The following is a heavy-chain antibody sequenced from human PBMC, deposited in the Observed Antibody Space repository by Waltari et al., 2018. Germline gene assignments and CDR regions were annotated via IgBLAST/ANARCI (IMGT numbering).Heavy chain of an antibody. Sequence: QLQLQESGPGLVKPSETLSLTCTVSGGSISSSSYYWGWIRQPPGTGLEWIGSIYYSGSTYYNPSLKSRVTVSVDKSKYQFSLKLSSVTAADTAVYYCARERRSYYYYGMDVWGQGTTVTVSS. CDR2: IYYSGST. D-gene: IGHD1-1*01. J-gene: IGHJ6*02. CDR3: ARERRSYYYYGMDV. CDR1: GGSISSSSYY. V-gene: IGHV4-39*07.